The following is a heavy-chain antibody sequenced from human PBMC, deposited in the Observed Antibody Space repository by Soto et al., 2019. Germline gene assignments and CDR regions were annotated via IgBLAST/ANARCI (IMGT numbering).Heavy chain of an antibody. J-gene: IGHJ6*02. V-gene: IGHV2-5*02. Sequence: QITLKESGPTLVKPTQTLTLTCTFSGFSLSTSGVGVGWIRQPPGKALEWLALIYWDDDKRYSPSLRSRLTIHKDTSKSXVXLXMXXMDPVDTATYYCIQSRCGGDCLQSSASHYYYGMDVWGQGTTVTVSS. CDR3: IQSRCGGDCLQSSASHYYYGMDV. CDR1: GFSLSTSGVG. CDR2: IYWDDDK. D-gene: IGHD2-21*02.